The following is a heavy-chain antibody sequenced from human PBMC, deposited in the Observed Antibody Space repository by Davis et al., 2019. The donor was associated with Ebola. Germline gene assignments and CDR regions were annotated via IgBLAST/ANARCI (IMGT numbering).Heavy chain of an antibody. Sequence: GGSLRLSCAASGFTFDDYAMHWVRQAPGKGLEWVSGISWNSGSIGYADSVKGRFTISRDNAKNSLYLQMNSLRAEDTALYYCARDGAVAGMRWFDPWGQGTLVTVSS. J-gene: IGHJ5*02. CDR2: ISWNSGSI. CDR3: ARDGAVAGMRWFDP. D-gene: IGHD6-19*01. CDR1: GFTFDDYA. V-gene: IGHV3-9*01.